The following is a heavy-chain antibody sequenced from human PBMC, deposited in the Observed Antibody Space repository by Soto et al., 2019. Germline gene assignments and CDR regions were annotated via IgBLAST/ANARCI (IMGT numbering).Heavy chain of an antibody. D-gene: IGHD6-13*01. CDR3: TRDASRDSSARGWFDP. CDR2: ISSNSAYI. CDR1: GFTFRSFA. V-gene: IGHV3-21*01. Sequence: PVVSRRLSCAASGFTFRSFAMNWVRHAPGKGLEWVSTISSNSAYIYYTDALRGRFTISRDNAKNSLHLQMNSLRAEDTAVYYCTRDASRDSSARGWFDPWGPGTLVTVSS. J-gene: IGHJ5*02.